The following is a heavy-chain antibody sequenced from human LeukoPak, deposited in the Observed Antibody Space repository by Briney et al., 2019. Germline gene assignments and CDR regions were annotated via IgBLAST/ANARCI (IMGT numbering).Heavy chain of an antibody. CDR1: GFTFSSYA. D-gene: IGHD6-6*01. V-gene: IGHV3-30-3*01. CDR3: ARGKQLLELFDY. CDR2: ISYDGSNK. J-gene: IGHJ4*02. Sequence: PGRSLRLSCAASGFTFSSYAMQWVRQAPGKGVERVAVISYDGSNKYYADSVKGGFTISRDNSKNTLYLQMNSLRAEDTAVYYCARGKQLLELFDYWGQGTLVTVS.